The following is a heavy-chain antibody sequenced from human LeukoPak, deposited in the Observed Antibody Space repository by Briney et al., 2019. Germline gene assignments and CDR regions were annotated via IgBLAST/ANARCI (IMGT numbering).Heavy chain of an antibody. V-gene: IGHV4-4*07. Sequence: SETLSLTCIVSGDSIGNYYWSWIRQPAGKGLEWIGRVYTSGSTNYNPSLKSRVTLSIDTSKNQYSLKLSSVTVADTAVYYCARGGYTYSHKFGFDIWGQGSMVTVAS. CDR2: VYTSGST. D-gene: IGHD1-1*01. CDR3: ARGGYTYSHKFGFDI. J-gene: IGHJ3*02. CDR1: GDSIGNYY.